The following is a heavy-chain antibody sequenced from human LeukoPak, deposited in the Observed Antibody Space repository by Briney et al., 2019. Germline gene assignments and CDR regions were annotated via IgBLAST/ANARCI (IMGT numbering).Heavy chain of an antibody. J-gene: IGHJ4*02. CDR1: GGTFSSYA. V-gene: IGHV1-69*04. CDR2: IIPIFGIA. CDR3: ARDLSYNYFDY. Sequence: ASVKVSCKASGGTFSSYAISWVRQAPGQGLEWMGRIIPIFGIANYAQKFQGRVTITADKSTSTAYMELSSPRSEDTAVYYCARDLSYNYFDYWGQGTLVTVSS. D-gene: IGHD2-2*02.